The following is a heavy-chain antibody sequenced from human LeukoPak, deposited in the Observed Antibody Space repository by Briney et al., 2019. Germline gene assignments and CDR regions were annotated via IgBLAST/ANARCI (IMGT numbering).Heavy chain of an antibody. CDR1: GFPLSTSGMC. J-gene: IGHJ6*04. CDR2: IDWDDDK. V-gene: IGHV2-70*01. CDR3: ARIHYYGSGSYSRGYYYGMDV. Sequence: SGPALVKPTQTLTLTCTFSGFPLSTSGMCVSWIRQPPGKALEWLALIDWDDDKYYSTSLKTRLTISKDTSKNQVVLTMTNMDPVDTATYYCARIHYYGSGSYSRGYYYGMDVWGKGTTVTVSS. D-gene: IGHD3-10*01.